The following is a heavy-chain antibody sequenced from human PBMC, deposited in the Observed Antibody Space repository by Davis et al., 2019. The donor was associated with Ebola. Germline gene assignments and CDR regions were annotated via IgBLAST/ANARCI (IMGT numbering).Heavy chain of an antibody. J-gene: IGHJ4*02. D-gene: IGHD2-15*01. CDR1: GFTFSSYW. CDR3: AKDPGGHSGDSDY. CDR2: INSDGSST. Sequence: HTGGSLRLSCAASGFTFSSYWMHWVRHAPGKGLVWVSRINSDGSSTSYADSVKGRFTIFRDNSKNTLYLQMNSLRPEDTATYYCAKDPGGHSGDSDYWGQGTLVIVSS. V-gene: IGHV3-74*01.